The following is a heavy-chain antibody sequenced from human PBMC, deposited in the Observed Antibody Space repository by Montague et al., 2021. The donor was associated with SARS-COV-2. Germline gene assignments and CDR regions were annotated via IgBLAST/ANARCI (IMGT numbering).Heavy chain of an antibody. Sequence: TLSLTCTVSGASVNSGDYFWIWIRQPVGETLVWNGRIYSSGSTTYNPSLKSRVTMSLVTSENQFSLRLISVTASDTAVYYCAKEGGNMVFDQWGQGTLVTVSS. J-gene: IGHJ4*02. CDR1: GASVNSGDYF. CDR2: IYSSGST. V-gene: IGHV4-61*02. CDR3: AKEGGNMVFDQ. D-gene: IGHD2/OR15-2a*01.